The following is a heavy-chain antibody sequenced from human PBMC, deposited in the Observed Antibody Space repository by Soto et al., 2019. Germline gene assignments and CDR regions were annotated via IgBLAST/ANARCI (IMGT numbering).Heavy chain of an antibody. CDR2: IVVGSGNT. CDR1: GFTFTSSA. CDR3: AADKGSYDFWSGYYIFDY. V-gene: IGHV1-58*01. D-gene: IGHD3-3*01. Sequence: SVKVSCKASGFTFTSSAVQWVRQARGQRLEWIGWIVVGSGNTNYAQKFQERVTITRDMSTSTAYMELSSLRSEDTAVYYCAADKGSYDFWSGYYIFDYWGQGTLVTVSS. J-gene: IGHJ4*02.